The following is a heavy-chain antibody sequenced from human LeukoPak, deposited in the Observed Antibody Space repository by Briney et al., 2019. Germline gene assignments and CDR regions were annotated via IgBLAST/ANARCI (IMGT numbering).Heavy chain of an antibody. CDR2: ISANGGRT. D-gene: IGHD3-22*01. CDR1: GITFDDYG. Sequence: GGSLRLSCAASGITFDDYGMSWVRQAPGKGLEWVSGISANGGRTYYADSVKGRFTISRDHSKHTLDVQMNSLIAEDPAIYFSVKDMEVRHDSSGYYSNWFDPWGQGTLVTVSS. CDR3: VKDMEVRHDSSGYYSNWFDP. V-gene: IGHV3-23*01. J-gene: IGHJ5*02.